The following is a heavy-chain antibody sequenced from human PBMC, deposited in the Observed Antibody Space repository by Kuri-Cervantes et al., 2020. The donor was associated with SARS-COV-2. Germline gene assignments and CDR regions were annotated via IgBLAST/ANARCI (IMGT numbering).Heavy chain of an antibody. J-gene: IGHJ6*02. Sequence: ASVKVSCKASGYTFTSYAMHWVRQAPGQRLEWMGWINAGNGNTKYSQKLQGRVTITRDTSASTAYMELSGLRSEDTAVYYCASEGLDIVATDDPYYYYGMDVWGQGTTVTVSS. V-gene: IGHV1-3*01. CDR3: ASEGLDIVATDDPYYYYGMDV. CDR1: GYTFTSYA. D-gene: IGHD5-12*01. CDR2: INAGNGNT.